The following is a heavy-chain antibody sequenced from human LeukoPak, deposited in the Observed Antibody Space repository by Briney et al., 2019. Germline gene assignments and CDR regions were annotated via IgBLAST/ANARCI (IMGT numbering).Heavy chain of an antibody. Sequence: PGGSLRLSCAASGFTFSTYTINWVRQAPGKGLEWVSSITGSSTYIFYADSVKGRFTGSRDNAKNSLFLQMNSLRAEGTAVYYCAREAGYCSSTSCEEDYYYFYMDVWGKGTTVTVSS. CDR1: GFTFSTYT. CDR3: AREAGYCSSTSCEEDYYYFYMDV. J-gene: IGHJ6*03. V-gene: IGHV3-21*01. D-gene: IGHD2-2*03. CDR2: ITGSSTYI.